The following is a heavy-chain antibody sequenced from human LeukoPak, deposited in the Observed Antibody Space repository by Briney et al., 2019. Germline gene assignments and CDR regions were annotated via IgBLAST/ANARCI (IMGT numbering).Heavy chain of an antibody. CDR2: IKQDGSEK. CDR1: GFTFSSYW. D-gene: IGHD2-2*01. CDR3: ASGGFYCSSNTCPPD. J-gene: IGHJ4*02. Sequence: PGGSLRLSCAGSGFTFSSYWMSWVRQAPGKGLEWVANIKQDGSEKYYVDSVKGRFTISRDNAKNSLYLQMNSLRAEDTAVYYCASGGFYCSSNTCPPDWGQGTLVTVSS. V-gene: IGHV3-7*01.